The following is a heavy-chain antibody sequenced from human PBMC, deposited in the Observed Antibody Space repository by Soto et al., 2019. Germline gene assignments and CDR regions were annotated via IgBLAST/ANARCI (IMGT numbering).Heavy chain of an antibody. CDR1: GFTFSSYS. V-gene: IGHV3-21*01. CDR3: AREKYDFWSGYYGYYGMDV. J-gene: IGHJ6*02. D-gene: IGHD3-3*01. CDR2: ISSSSSYI. Sequence: GGSLRLSCAASGFTFSSYSMNWVRQAPGKWLEWVSSISSSSSYIYYADSVKGRFTISRDNAKNSLYLQMNSLRAEDTAVYYCAREKYDFWSGYYGYYGMDVWGQGXTVTVYS.